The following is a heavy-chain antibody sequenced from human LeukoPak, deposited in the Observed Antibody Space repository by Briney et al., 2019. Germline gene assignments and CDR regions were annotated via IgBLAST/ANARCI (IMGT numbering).Heavy chain of an antibody. V-gene: IGHV4-34*01. Sequence: SETLSLTCAVYGGSFSGYYWSWIRQPPGKGLEWIGEINHSGSTNYNPSLKSRVTISVDTSKNQFSLKLSSVTAADTAVYYCARVGVPTYYYGSGSPRGWFDPWGQGTLVTVSS. D-gene: IGHD3-10*01. CDR2: INHSGST. J-gene: IGHJ5*02. CDR3: ARVGVPTYYYGSGSPRGWFDP. CDR1: GGSFSGYY.